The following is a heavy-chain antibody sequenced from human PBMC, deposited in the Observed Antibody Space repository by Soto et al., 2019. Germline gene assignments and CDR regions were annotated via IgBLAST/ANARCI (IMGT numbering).Heavy chain of an antibody. CDR1: GYTFTNYG. CDR2: ISAYNGNT. Sequence: ASVKVSCKASGYTFTNYGITWVRQAPGQGLEWMGWISAYNGNTHYTQRLQGRVTMTTDTPTSTAYMELRGLRSDDTAVYYCARQYEDNRNYLGMDVWGKGTTVTVSS. CDR3: ARQYEDNRNYLGMDV. D-gene: IGHD1-7*01. V-gene: IGHV1-18*01. J-gene: IGHJ6*04.